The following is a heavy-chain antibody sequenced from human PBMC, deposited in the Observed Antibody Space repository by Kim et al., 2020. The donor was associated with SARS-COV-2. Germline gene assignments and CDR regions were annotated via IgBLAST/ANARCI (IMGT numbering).Heavy chain of an antibody. CDR1: GFTFSSYA. CDR3: VKDRGAVTMVRGAMAAYYFDY. CDR2: ISSNGGST. Sequence: GGSLRLSCSASGFTFSSYAMHWVRQAPGKGLEYVSAISSNGGSTYYADSVKGRFTISRDNSKNTLYLQMSSLRAEDTAVYYCVKDRGAVTMVRGAMAAYYFDYWGQGTLVTVSS. V-gene: IGHV3-64D*06. J-gene: IGHJ4*02. D-gene: IGHD3-10*01.